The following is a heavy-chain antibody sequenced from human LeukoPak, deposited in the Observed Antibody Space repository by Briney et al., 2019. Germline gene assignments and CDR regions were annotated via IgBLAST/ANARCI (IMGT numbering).Heavy chain of an antibody. CDR3: AKDAQRGFDYSNSLEH. CDR1: GFTFSTYW. CDR2: INTNGGTT. D-gene: IGHD4-11*01. Sequence: GGSLRLSCAASGFTFSTYWMHWVRQAPGKGMVWVSHINTNGGTTTYADSVKGRFTISRDNAKNTVYLQMNSLRAEDTAVYYCAKDAQRGFDYSNSLEHWGKGSLVTVSS. V-gene: IGHV3-74*01. J-gene: IGHJ4*02.